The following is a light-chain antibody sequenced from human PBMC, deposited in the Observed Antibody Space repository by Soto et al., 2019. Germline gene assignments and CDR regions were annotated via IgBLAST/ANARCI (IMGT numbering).Light chain of an antibody. CDR1: SSNIGAGYD. Sequence: QSVLTQPPSVSGAPGQRVTISCTGSSSNIGAGYDVHWYQQLPGTAPKVLIYGIDNRPSGVPDRFSGSKSGTSASLAITGLQAEDEADYYCQSYDTHLSGYVFGPGTKVTVL. J-gene: IGLJ1*01. CDR2: GID. V-gene: IGLV1-40*01. CDR3: QSYDTHLSGYV.